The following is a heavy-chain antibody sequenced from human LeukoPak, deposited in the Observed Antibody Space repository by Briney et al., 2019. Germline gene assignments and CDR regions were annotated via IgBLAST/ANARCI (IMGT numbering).Heavy chain of an antibody. Sequence: GGSVRLSRAASGFTLSSYAMSWVRQAPGKGLEWVSAISDSGGSTYYADSVKDRFAISRDNSKNTLYLQNNSLRGQGTAVYYCAKDPRTSKELGPLFDYWGQGTLVTVSS. CDR1: GFTLSSYA. V-gene: IGHV3-23*01. D-gene: IGHD1-26*01. J-gene: IGHJ4*02. CDR2: ISDSGGST. CDR3: AKDPRTSKELGPLFDY.